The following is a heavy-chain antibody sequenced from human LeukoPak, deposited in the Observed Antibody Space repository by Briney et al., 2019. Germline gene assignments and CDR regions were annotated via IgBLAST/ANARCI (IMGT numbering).Heavy chain of an antibody. D-gene: IGHD2-21*01. CDR1: GGTFSSYA. CDR2: IIPILGIA. J-gene: IGHJ6*02. CDR3: ARFWTRIVSSPFYYGMDV. Sequence: ASVRVSCKASGGTFSSYAISWVRQAPGQGLEWMGRIIPILGIANYAQKFQGRVTITADKSTSTAYMELSSLRSEDTAVYYCARFWTRIVSSPFYYGMDVWGQGTTVTVSS. V-gene: IGHV1-69*04.